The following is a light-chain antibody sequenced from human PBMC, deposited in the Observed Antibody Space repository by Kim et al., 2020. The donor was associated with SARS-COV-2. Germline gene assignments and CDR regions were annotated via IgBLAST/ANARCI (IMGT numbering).Light chain of an antibody. CDR3: ASRDSSGQHLL. CDR2: GRN. Sequence: ALEQTVRITSQGDSLRNYYASWYQQKPRQAPLLVIYGRNNRPSGIPDRFSGSSSGNTVSLTITGAQAEDEADYHCASRDSSGQHLLFGGGTQLTVL. CDR1: SLRNYY. V-gene: IGLV3-19*01. J-gene: IGLJ3*02.